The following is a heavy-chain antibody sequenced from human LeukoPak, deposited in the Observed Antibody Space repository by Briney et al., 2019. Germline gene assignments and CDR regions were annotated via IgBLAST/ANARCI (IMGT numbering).Heavy chain of an antibody. Sequence: ASVKVSCKASGGTFSSYAISWVRQAPGQGLEWMGGIIPIFGTANYAQKFQGRVTITADESTSTAYMELSSLRSEDTAVYYCARDSGQWLVLAPTHDAFDIWGQGTMVTVSS. CDR1: GGTFSSYA. D-gene: IGHD6-19*01. CDR2: IIPIFGTA. J-gene: IGHJ3*02. V-gene: IGHV1-69*13. CDR3: ARDSGQWLVLAPTHDAFDI.